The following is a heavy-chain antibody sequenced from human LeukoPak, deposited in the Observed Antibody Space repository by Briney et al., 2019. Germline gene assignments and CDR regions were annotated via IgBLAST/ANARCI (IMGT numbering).Heavy chain of an antibody. CDR3: ARTHFYVWGSYRYGRYFDY. CDR1: GYTFTGYY. D-gene: IGHD3-16*02. V-gene: IGHV1-2*02. J-gene: IGHJ4*02. Sequence: EASVKVSCKASGYTFTGYYMHWVRQAPRQGLEWMGWINPNSGGTNYAQKFQGRVTMTRDTSISTAYMELSRLRSDDTAVYYCARTHFYVWGSYRYGRYFDYWGQGTLVTVSS. CDR2: INPNSGGT.